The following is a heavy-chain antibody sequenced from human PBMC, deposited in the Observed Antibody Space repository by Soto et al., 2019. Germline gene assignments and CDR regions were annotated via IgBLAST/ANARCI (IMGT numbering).Heavy chain of an antibody. V-gene: IGHV3-23*01. CDR3: AKGSGVTGRKDRFDN. Sequence: EVQLLESGGGLVQPGGSLRLSCAASGFTFSSYAMNWVRRAPGKGLEWVSVISGGGGTAYYADSVKGRFTISRDNSKNTLYLQMSSLRAGDTAVYYCAKGSGVTGRKDRFDNWGQGTLVTVSS. J-gene: IGHJ4*02. CDR1: GFTFSSYA. D-gene: IGHD2-8*01. CDR2: ISGGGGTA.